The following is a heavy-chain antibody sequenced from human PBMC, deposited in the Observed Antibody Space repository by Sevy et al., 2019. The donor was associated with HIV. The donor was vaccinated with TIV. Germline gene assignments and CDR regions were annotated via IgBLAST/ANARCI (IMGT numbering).Heavy chain of an antibody. CDR1: GGSITSLY. V-gene: IGHV4-59*08. CDR2: IYYNGHI. D-gene: IGHD1-26*01. Sequence: SETLSLTCTVSGGSITSLYWNWIRQPPGKGREWIANIYYNGHINYIPTLKSRVTSSLDTSKNQFSLRVSSVTAGDTAMYYCAGENAWGRGYSWGQGTLVTVSS. J-gene: IGHJ4*02. CDR3: AGENAWGRGYS.